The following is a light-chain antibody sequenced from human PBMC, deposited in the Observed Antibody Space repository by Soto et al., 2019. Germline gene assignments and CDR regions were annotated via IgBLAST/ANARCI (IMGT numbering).Light chain of an antibody. CDR3: QQVQSYPLT. V-gene: IGKV1-9*01. CDR2: AAS. J-gene: IGKJ4*01. Sequence: DIPLTQSPSFLSASVGDRVTITCRASQGISSFLTWSQQKPGKAPKLLIYAASTLESGVPSRFSGSGSGTEFTLTISSLQPEDFATYYCQQVQSYPLTFGGGTKVEIK. CDR1: QGISSF.